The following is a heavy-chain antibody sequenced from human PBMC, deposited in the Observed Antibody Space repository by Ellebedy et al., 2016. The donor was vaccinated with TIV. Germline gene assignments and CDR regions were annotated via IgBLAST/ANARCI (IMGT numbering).Heavy chain of an antibody. D-gene: IGHD3-3*02. Sequence: GESLKISXAASGFTFSSYAMHWVRQAPGKGLEWVAVISYDGSNKYYADSVKGRFTISRDNSKNTLYLQMNSLRAEDTAVYYCARAPVLVYYYGMDVWGQGTTVTVSS. J-gene: IGHJ6*02. V-gene: IGHV3-30*04. CDR1: GFTFSSYA. CDR3: ARAPVLVYYYGMDV. CDR2: ISYDGSNK.